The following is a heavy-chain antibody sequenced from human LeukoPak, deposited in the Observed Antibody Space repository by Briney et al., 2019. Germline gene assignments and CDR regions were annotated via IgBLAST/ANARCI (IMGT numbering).Heavy chain of an antibody. Sequence: GGSLRLSCAASGFTFSSYWMSWVRQAPGKGLEWVANIKQDGSEKYYVDSVKGRFTISRDNAKNSLYLQMNSLRAEDTAVYYCARDREGGYDFWSGYGANWSDPWGQGTLVTVSS. CDR2: IKQDGSEK. J-gene: IGHJ5*02. CDR1: GFTFSSYW. CDR3: ARDREGGYDFWSGYGANWSDP. D-gene: IGHD3-3*01. V-gene: IGHV3-7*01.